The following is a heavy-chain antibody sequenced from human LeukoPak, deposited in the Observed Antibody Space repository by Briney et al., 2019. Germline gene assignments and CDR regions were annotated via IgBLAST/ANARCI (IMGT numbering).Heavy chain of an antibody. Sequence: SETLSLTCAVYGGSFSGYYWSWIRQPPGKGLEWIGEINHSGSTNYNPSLKNRVTISVDTSKNQFSLKLSSVTAADTAVYYCARRGIAAAGTYYYYGMDIWGQGTTVTVSS. V-gene: IGHV4-34*01. CDR1: GGSFSGYY. D-gene: IGHD6-13*01. J-gene: IGHJ6*02. CDR3: ARRGIAAAGTYYYYGMDI. CDR2: INHSGST.